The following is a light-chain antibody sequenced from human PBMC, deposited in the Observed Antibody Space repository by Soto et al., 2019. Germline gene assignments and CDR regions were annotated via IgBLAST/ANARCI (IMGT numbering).Light chain of an antibody. V-gene: IGLV2-14*01. CDR1: SSDIGGYNY. J-gene: IGLJ2*01. CDR2: EVS. CDR3: RSYTSRTTLVV. Sequence: QSVLTQPASVSGSPGQSVTISCTGTSSDIGGYNYVSWYQQSPGKAPKLIIFEVSHRPSGVSDRFSGSKSGDTASLTISGLHGEDEADYYCRSYTSRTTLVVFGGGTKLTVL.